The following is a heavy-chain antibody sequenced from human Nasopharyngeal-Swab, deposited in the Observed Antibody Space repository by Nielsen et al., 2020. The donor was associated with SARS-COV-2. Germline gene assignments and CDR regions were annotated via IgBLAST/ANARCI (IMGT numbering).Heavy chain of an antibody. D-gene: IGHD6-19*01. J-gene: IGHJ6*02. CDR2: IKSKTDGGTT. CDR1: GFTFSNAW. Sequence: GGSLRLSCAASGFTFSNAWMSWVRHAPGKGLERVGRIKSKTDGGTTDYAAPVKGRFTISRDDSKNTLYLQMNSLKTEDTAVYYCTTDRAGPYYYYGMDVWGQGTTVTVSS. V-gene: IGHV3-15*01. CDR3: TTDRAGPYYYYGMDV.